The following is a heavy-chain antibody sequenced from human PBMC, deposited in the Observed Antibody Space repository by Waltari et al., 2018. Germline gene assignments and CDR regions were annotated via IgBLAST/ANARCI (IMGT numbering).Heavy chain of an antibody. CDR3: AKDSAHPTVTTGGNYFDY. D-gene: IGHD4-17*01. CDR1: GFTFDDYA. J-gene: IGHJ4*02. CDR2: ISWNSGSI. Sequence: EVQLVESGGGLVQPGRSLRLSCAASGFTFDDYAMHWVRQAPGKGLEWVSGISWNSGSIGDAASVKGRFTISRDNAKNSLYLQMNSLRAEDTALYYCAKDSAHPTVTTGGNYFDYWGQGTLVTVSS. V-gene: IGHV3-9*01.